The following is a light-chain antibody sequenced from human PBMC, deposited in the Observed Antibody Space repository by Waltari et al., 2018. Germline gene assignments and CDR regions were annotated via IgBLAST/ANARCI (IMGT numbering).Light chain of an antibody. J-gene: IGLJ2*01. Sequence: QSVLTQPPSVSAAPGQKVTISCSGGTSTIGNYYVSWYQHLPGAAPNLLIYDNAKRPSGSPDLSSASRSGTSATLGITGLQIGDEADYYCATWDNSLTDVVFGGGTKLTVL. V-gene: IGLV1-51*01. CDR2: DNA. CDR1: TSTIGNYY. CDR3: ATWDNSLTDVV.